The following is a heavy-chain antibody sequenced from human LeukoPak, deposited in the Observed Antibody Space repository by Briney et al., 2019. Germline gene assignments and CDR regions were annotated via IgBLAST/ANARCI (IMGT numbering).Heavy chain of an antibody. J-gene: IGHJ4*02. V-gene: IGHV3-33*03. D-gene: IGHD1-14*01. CDR1: GFTFSSYG. Sequence: PGGSLRLSCAASGFTFSSYGFHWVRQAPGKGLEWVAVIWYDGTNKYYADSVKGRFTISRDNAKNSLYLQMNSLRAEDTAVYYCARSRRDFDYWGQGTLVTVSS. CDR3: ARSRRDFDY. CDR2: IWYDGTNK.